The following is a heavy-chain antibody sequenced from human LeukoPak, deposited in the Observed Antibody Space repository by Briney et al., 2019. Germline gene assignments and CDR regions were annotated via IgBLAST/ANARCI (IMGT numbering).Heavy chain of an antibody. CDR1: GFTFSSYA. V-gene: IGHV3-23*01. J-gene: IGHJ3*02. CDR2: ISGSGGST. Sequence: GGSLRVSCAASGFTFSSYAMSWVRQAPGKGLEWVSAISGSGGSTYYADSVKGRFTISRDNSKNTLYLQMNSLRAEDTAVYYCAKHRTYYYDSSGSNDAFDIWGQGTMVTVSS. CDR3: AKHRTYYYDSSGSNDAFDI. D-gene: IGHD3-22*01.